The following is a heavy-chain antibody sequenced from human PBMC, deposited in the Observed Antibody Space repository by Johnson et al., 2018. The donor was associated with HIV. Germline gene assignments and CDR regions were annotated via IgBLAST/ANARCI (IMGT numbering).Heavy chain of an antibody. J-gene: IGHJ3*02. CDR1: GFNFKNYG. D-gene: IGHD3-16*01. Sequence: QMMLVESGGGVVQPGGSLRLSCAASGFNFKNYGMHWARQAPGTGLEWVADIRFDGRGKFYAESVKGRFTISRDNSKNTLDFQMNSLKPEDTAMYYCMKGWRLLWPTGDGAFDMWGQGTMVIVSS. CDR2: IRFDGRGK. V-gene: IGHV3-30*02. CDR3: MKGWRLLWPTGDGAFDM.